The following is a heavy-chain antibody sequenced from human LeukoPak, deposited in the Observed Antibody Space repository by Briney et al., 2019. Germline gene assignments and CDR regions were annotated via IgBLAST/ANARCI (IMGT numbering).Heavy chain of an antibody. V-gene: IGHV4-59*01. J-gene: IGHJ3*02. CDR2: VYYSGST. D-gene: IGHD6-13*01. CDR3: ARRSKAAAGGAFDI. CDR1: GGSTNSYY. Sequence: SETLSLTCTVSGGSTNSYYWSWIRQPPREGLEWIGDVYYSGSTNYNPSLKSRVTISVDTSKNQFSVKLSSVAAADTAAYYCARRSKAAAGGAFDIWGQGTMVTVSS.